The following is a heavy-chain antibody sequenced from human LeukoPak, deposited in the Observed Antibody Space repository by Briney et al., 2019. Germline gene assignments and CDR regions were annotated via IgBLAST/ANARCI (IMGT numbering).Heavy chain of an antibody. J-gene: IGHJ5*02. D-gene: IGHD4-17*01. CDR1: GYSFSNYW. Sequence: GESLKISCKGSGYSFSNYWIAWVRQMPGQGLNSMGIIYPGDSDTRYSPSFQGQVTISADKSISTAYLQWSSLKASDTAMYYCATALRSGGFDPWGQGTLVTVSS. CDR2: IYPGDSDT. CDR3: ATALRSGGFDP. V-gene: IGHV5-51*01.